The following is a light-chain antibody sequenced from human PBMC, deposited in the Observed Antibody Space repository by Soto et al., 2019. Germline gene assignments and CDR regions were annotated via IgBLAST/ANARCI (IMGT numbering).Light chain of an antibody. CDR3: QSYDRSLSGSV. Sequence: QSVLTQPPSVSGAPGQRVTISCTGSSSNIGAGYDVHWYQQLPGTAPKLLIYGNSNRPSGVPDRFSGSKSGTSASLAITGLQAEDEAAYYCQSYDRSLSGSVFGGGTPLTVL. CDR2: GNS. CDR1: SSNIGAGYD. J-gene: IGLJ3*02. V-gene: IGLV1-40*01.